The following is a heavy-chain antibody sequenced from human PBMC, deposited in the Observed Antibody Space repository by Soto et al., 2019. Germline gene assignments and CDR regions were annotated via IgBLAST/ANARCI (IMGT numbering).Heavy chain of an antibody. J-gene: IGHJ4*02. CDR1: GFTVSSNY. V-gene: IGHV3-53*04. CDR3: ARGTDGDQGDY. Sequence: EVQLVESGGGLVQPGGSLRLSCAASGFTVSSNYMSWVRQAPGKGLEWVSVIYSGGSTYYADSVKGRFTISRHNSKNTLYLQMNSLRAEDTAMYYCARGTDGDQGDYWGQGTLVTVSS. CDR2: IYSGGST. D-gene: IGHD4-17*01.